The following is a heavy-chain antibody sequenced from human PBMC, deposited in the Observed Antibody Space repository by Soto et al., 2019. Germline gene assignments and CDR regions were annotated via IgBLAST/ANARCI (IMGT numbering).Heavy chain of an antibody. Sequence: GGSLRLSCAASGFTFTMYAMTWVRQAPGKGLEWVSAISGSGGNTYYADSVKGRFTISRDNSKNTLYLQMNSLRAEDTAVYYCAKEGTHFYYYDMDVWGQGTTVTVSS. D-gene: IGHD3-10*01. CDR3: AKEGTHFYYYDMDV. CDR1: GFTFTMYA. CDR2: ISGSGGNT. J-gene: IGHJ6*02. V-gene: IGHV3-23*01.